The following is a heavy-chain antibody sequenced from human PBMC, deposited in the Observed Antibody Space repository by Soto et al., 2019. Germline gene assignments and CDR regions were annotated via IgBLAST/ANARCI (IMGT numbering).Heavy chain of an antibody. CDR3: AKLITMVRGVIMDAFDI. V-gene: IGHV3-30*18. J-gene: IGHJ3*02. D-gene: IGHD3-10*01. CDR1: GFTFSSYC. CDR2: ISYDGNNK. Sequence: GGSLILSCAASGFTFSSYCMHWVRQAPGKGLEWVALISYDGNNKYYADSVKGRFTISRDNSKNTLYLQMNSLRAEDTAVYYCAKLITMVRGVIMDAFDIWGQGTMVTVSS.